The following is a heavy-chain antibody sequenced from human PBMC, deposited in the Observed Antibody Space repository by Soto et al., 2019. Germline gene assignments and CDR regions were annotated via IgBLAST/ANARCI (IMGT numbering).Heavy chain of an antibody. CDR3: AREDVYQPSRWQFYYYYYMDV. D-gene: IGHD2-2*01. Sequence: GGSLRLSCAASGFTFSSYWMSWVRQAPGKGLEWVANIKQDGSEKYYVDSVKGRFTISRDNAKNSLYLQMNSLRAEDTAVYYCAREDVYQPSRWQFYYYYYMDVWGKGTTVTVSS. CDR2: IKQDGSEK. J-gene: IGHJ6*03. CDR1: GFTFSSYW. V-gene: IGHV3-7*01.